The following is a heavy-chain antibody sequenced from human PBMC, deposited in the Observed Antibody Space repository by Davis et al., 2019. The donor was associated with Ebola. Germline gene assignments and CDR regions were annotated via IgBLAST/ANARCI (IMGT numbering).Heavy chain of an antibody. CDR2: IWYDGSNK. J-gene: IGHJ4*02. V-gene: IGHV3-33*08. D-gene: IGHD3-16*02. CDR3: ANSPQSFVKFDY. CDR1: GFTFSSYG. Sequence: GESLKISCAASGFTFSSYGMHWVRQAPGKGLEWVAVIWYDGSNKYYADSVKGRFTISRDNSKNTLYLQMNSLRAEDTAVYYCANSPQSFVKFDYWGQGTLVTVSS.